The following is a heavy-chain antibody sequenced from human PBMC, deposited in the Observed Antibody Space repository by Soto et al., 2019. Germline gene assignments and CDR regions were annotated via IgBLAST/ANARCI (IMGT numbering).Heavy chain of an antibody. Sequence: EVQLVDSGGGLVQPGVSLNFSCAASGITFCGSAMHWDRQASGKRLEWVCRIRSKANGYAAAYAASVKGRFTISGDDSKNTAYLQMISVKTDDTSAYHCTNRGSAGSGYFGVGDYWGQGTLVAVS. J-gene: IGHJ4*02. CDR1: GITFCGSA. V-gene: IGHV3-73*01. D-gene: IGHD6-13*01. CDR2: IRSKANGYAA. CDR3: TNRGSAGSGYFGVGDY.